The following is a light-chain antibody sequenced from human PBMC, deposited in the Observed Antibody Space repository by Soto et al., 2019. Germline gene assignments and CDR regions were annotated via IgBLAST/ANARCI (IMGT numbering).Light chain of an antibody. J-gene: IGKJ1*01. CDR3: QQYNNWPRT. CDR2: GAS. CDR1: QSVSSN. V-gene: IGKV3-15*01. Sequence: EIVMTQSPATLAVSPGERATLSCRASQSVSSNLAWYQQKPGQAPRLIIYGASTRATGIPARFSGSGSGTELTLTISRLQSEDFAVYYCQQYNNWPRTCGQGTKVDIK.